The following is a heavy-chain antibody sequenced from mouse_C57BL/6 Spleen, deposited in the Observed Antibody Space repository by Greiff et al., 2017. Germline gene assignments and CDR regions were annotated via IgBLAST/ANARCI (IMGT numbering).Heavy chain of an antibody. Sequence: QVQLQQPGTELVKPGASVKLSCKASGYTFTSYWMHWVKQRPGQGLEWIGNINPSNGGTNYNEKFKSKATLTVDKSSSTAYVQLSSLTSEDSAVDYCARSRDPERYFDYWGQGTTLTVSS. J-gene: IGHJ2*01. D-gene: IGHD3-3*01. V-gene: IGHV1-53*01. CDR1: GYTFTSYW. CDR3: ARSRDPERYFDY. CDR2: INPSNGGT.